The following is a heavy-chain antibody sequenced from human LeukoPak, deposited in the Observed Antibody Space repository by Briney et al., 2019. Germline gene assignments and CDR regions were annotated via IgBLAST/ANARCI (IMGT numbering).Heavy chain of an antibody. CDR3: ARSPAHATDYYYGMDV. J-gene: IGHJ6*02. D-gene: IGHD4-17*01. V-gene: IGHV3-23*01. CDR1: GLTFSVYA. Sequence: GGSLRLSCAASGLTFSVYAMSWVRQAPGKGLEWVSAISGSGGTTYCADSVKGRFTISRDNSKNTLYLQMNSLRAEDTAVYYCARSPAHATDYYYGMDVWGHGTTVTVSS. CDR2: ISGSGGTT.